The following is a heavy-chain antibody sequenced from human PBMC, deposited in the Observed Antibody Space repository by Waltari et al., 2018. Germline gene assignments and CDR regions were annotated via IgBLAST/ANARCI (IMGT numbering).Heavy chain of an antibody. CDR2: IYSGGST. V-gene: IGHV3-53*01. J-gene: IGHJ5*02. CDR3: ARDPPGMATIGS. D-gene: IGHD5-12*01. CDR1: GFTVGNNY. Sequence: EAQLVESGGGLIHPGGSLRLSCAVSGFTVGNNYMRWVRQAPGKGLEWVSVIYSGGSTNYADSVRGRFTISRDNSKNTLFLEMNSLTAEDTAVYYCARDPPGMATIGSWGQGTLVTVSS.